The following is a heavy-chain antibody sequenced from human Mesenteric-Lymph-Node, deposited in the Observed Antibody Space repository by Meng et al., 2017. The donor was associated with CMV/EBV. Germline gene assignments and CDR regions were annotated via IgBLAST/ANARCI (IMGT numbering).Heavy chain of an antibody. CDR1: GDSVSSNSAA. V-gene: IGHV6-1*01. CDR3: ARVGPNWDWFDP. D-gene: IGHD1-1*01. Sequence: SGDSVSSNSAAWNWIRQSPSRGLEWLGRTYYRSKWHNDYAVSVKSRITINPDTSKNQFSLQLNSVTPEDTAVYYCARVGPNWDWFDPWGQGTLVTVSS. CDR2: TYYRSKWHN. J-gene: IGHJ5*02.